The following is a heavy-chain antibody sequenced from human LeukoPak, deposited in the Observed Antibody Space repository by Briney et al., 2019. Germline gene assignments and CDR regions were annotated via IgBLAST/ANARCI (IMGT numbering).Heavy chain of an antibody. V-gene: IGHV1-8*01. CDR3: ARGIGPEKLRFLEWLHHYYYGMDV. D-gene: IGHD3-3*01. CDR1: GYTFTSYD. Sequence: GASVKVSCKASGYTFTSYDINWVRQATGQGLEWMGWMNPNSGNTGYAQKFQGRVTMTRNTSISTAYMELSSLRPEDTAVYYCARGIGPEKLRFLEWLHHYYYGMDVWGQGTTVTVSS. CDR2: MNPNSGNT. J-gene: IGHJ6*02.